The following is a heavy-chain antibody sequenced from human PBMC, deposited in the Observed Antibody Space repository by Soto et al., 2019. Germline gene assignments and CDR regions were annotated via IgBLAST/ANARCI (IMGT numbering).Heavy chain of an antibody. CDR1: GFTFSSYG. J-gene: IGHJ4*02. CDR2: IWYDGSNK. D-gene: IGHD3-3*01. V-gene: IGHV3-33*01. CDR3: ARDLSYDFWSGYYPYFDY. Sequence: GGSLRLSCAASGFTFSSYGMHWVRQAPGKGLEWVAVIWYDGSNKYYADSVKGRFTISRDNSKNTLYLQMNSLRAEDTAVYYCARDLSYDFWSGYYPYFDYWGQGTLVTVSS.